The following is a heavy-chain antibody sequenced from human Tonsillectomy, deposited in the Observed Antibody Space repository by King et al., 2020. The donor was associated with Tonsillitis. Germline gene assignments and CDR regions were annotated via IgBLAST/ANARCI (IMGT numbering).Heavy chain of an antibody. CDR3: ARLTIFGVVPYYFDY. J-gene: IGHJ4*02. D-gene: IGHD3-3*01. V-gene: IGHV3-23*04. Sequence: EVQLVESGGGLVQPGGSLRLSCAASGFTFSSYAMSWVRQAPGKGLEWVSGISGSGVSPYSADSVKGRFTISRDNSTNTLYLQMNSLRAEDTAVYYCARLTIFGVVPYYFDYWGQGTLVTVSS. CDR1: GFTFSSYA. CDR2: ISGSGVSP.